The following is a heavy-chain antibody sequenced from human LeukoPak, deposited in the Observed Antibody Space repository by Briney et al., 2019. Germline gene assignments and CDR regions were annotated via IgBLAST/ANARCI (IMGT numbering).Heavy chain of an antibody. Sequence: GGSLRPAGAAPGFRFRDYDMSWIRQAPGKGLEWISYISSPGTTIYYVDSVKGRFTISRDNAKNSLSLQMDSLRAEDTAVYYCAAAVSRRRIEWTFDLWGRGTLVTVSS. D-gene: IGHD5-12*01. J-gene: IGHJ2*01. CDR3: AAAVSRRRIEWTFDL. CDR2: ISSPGTTI. CDR1: GFRFRDYD. V-gene: IGHV3-11*04.